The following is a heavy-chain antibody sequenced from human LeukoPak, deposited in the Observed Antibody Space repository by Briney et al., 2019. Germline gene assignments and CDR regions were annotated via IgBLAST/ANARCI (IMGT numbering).Heavy chain of an antibody. CDR1: GYTFTSYG. CDR2: ISAYNGNT. Sequence: ASVKVSCKASGYTFTSYGISWVRQAPGQGLEWMGWISAYNGNTNYAQKLQGRVTMTTDTSTSTAYMELGSLRSDDTAVYYCARVRPMITFGGVIVKPLDYWGQGTLVTVSS. CDR3: ARVRPMITFGGVIVKPLDY. D-gene: IGHD3-16*02. V-gene: IGHV1-18*01. J-gene: IGHJ4*02.